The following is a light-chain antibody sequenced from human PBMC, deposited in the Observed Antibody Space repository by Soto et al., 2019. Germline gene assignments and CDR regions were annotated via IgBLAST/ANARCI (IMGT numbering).Light chain of an antibody. V-gene: IGKV3-15*01. CDR2: GAS. CDR3: QHYNNGHPPVT. Sequence: DIVLTQSPVTVSVSPGERATLSCRASQSVSTKLAWYQHKLGQAPRLLIYGASTRVTGIAARFSGSGSGTDFTLTINHLKSEDSGTYYCQHYNNGHPPVTFGGGTKVEI. J-gene: IGKJ4*01. CDR1: QSVSTK.